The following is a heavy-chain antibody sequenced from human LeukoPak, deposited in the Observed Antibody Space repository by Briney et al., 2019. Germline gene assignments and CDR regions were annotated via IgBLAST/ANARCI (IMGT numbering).Heavy chain of an antibody. CDR1: GYTFTSYD. J-gene: IGHJ3*02. CDR2: MNPNSGNT. D-gene: IGHD3-10*01. CDR3: ARDRGDAFDI. Sequence: RASVKVSCKASGYTFTSYDINWVRQATGQGLEWMGWMNPNSGNTGYAQKFQGRVTITRNTSISTAYMELRSLRSDDTAVYYCARDRGDAFDIWGQGTMVTVSS. V-gene: IGHV1-8*03.